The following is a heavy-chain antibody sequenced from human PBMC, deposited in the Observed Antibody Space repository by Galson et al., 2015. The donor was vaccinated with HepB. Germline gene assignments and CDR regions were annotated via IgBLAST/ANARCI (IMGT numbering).Heavy chain of an antibody. Sequence: SLRLSCAASGFSFSTFWMSWVRQAPGKGREWVANIKQDGSEKYYVDSAKGRFTISRDNAKNSLYLQMNSLRAEDTAVYYCARMDIVVVPAAKRMGYWGQGTLVTVSS. D-gene: IGHD2-2*03. J-gene: IGHJ4*02. CDR3: ARMDIVVVPAAKRMGY. V-gene: IGHV3-7*03. CDR1: GFSFSTFW. CDR2: IKQDGSEK.